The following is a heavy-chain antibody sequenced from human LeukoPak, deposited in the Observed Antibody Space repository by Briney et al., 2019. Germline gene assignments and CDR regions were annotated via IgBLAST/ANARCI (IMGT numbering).Heavy chain of an antibody. CDR3: ARTYYYDSSGYRFDN. D-gene: IGHD3-22*01. J-gene: IGHJ4*02. Sequence: GESLKISCKGSGYSFTSYWIGWVRQMPGKGLEWMGIIYPGDSDTRYSPSFQGQVTISADKSISTAYLQWSSLKASDTAMDYCARTYYYDSSGYRFDNWGQGTLVTVSS. CDR2: IYPGDSDT. CDR1: GYSFTSYW. V-gene: IGHV5-51*01.